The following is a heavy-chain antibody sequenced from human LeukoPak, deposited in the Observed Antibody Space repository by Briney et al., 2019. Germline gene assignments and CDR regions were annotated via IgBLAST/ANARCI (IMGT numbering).Heavy chain of an antibody. CDR1: GLTFSSYG. J-gene: IGHJ4*02. D-gene: IGHD6-19*01. CDR2: ISGSGGRT. V-gene: IGHV3-23*01. Sequence: PGGSLRLSCAASGLTFSSYGMHWVRQAPGKGLEWVSLISGSGGRTDYADSVKGRFTISRDNSKNTLYLQMNSLKAEDTAVYYCAKHVRTSVWFFDYWGQGTLVTVSS. CDR3: AKHVRTSVWFFDY.